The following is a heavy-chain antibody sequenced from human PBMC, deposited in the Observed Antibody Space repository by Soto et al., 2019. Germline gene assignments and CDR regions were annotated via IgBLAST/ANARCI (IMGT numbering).Heavy chain of an antibody. D-gene: IGHD2-2*01. CDR2: INAGNGNT. J-gene: IGHJ5*02. CDR1: GYTFTSYA. Sequence: QVQLVQSGAEVKKPGASVKVSCKASGYTFTSYAMHWVRQAPGQRLEWMGWINAGNGNTKYSPKFQGRVTITRDTAASTGYMALSSMRTEDTAVYYCAREVCSITSCEWWFDPWGQGSLVTVSS. CDR3: AREVCSITSCEWWFDP. V-gene: IGHV1-3*01.